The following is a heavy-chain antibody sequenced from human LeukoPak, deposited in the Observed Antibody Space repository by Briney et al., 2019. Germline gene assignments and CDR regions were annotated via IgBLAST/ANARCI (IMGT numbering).Heavy chain of an antibody. V-gene: IGHV3-7*01. D-gene: IGHD1-1*01. CDR1: GFTFSSYG. J-gene: IGHJ4*02. CDR3: ARESTEERPGC. CDR2: IDQDRSDK. Sequence: PGGSLRLSCAASGFTFSSYGMHWVRQAPGKGLEWVANIDQDRSDKNYVDSVKGRFTISRDDATNSLYLQMSSLRAEDTAVYFCARESTEERPGCWGQGTLVTVSS.